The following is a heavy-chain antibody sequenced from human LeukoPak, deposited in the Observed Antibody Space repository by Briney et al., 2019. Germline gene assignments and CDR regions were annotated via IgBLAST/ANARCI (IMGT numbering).Heavy chain of an antibody. Sequence: PGGSLRLSCAASGFTFSSYWMSWVRQAPGKGLEWVANIKQDGSEKYYVDSVKGRFTISRDNAKNSLYLQMNSLRAEDTAVYYCARIEGDYGSGSYYIYYYYGMDVWGQGTTVTVSS. CDR2: IKQDGSEK. CDR3: ARIEGDYGSGSYYIYYYYGMDV. V-gene: IGHV3-7*01. CDR1: GFTFSSYW. J-gene: IGHJ6*02. D-gene: IGHD3-10*01.